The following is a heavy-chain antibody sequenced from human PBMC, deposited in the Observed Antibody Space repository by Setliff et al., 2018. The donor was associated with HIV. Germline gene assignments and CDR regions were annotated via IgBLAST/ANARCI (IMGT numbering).Heavy chain of an antibody. D-gene: IGHD4-4*01. CDR2: VNHSGST. V-gene: IGHV4-34*01. CDR1: GGSSSGYY. Sequence: PSETLSLTCAVYGGSSSGYYWSWIRQPPGKGLEWIGEVNHSGSTNYNPSLKSRVTISVDMSKNQFSLKLSSVTAADTAVYYCARARATETTFHYFDYYMDVWGKGTTVTVSS. CDR3: ARARATETTFHYFDYYMDV. J-gene: IGHJ6*03.